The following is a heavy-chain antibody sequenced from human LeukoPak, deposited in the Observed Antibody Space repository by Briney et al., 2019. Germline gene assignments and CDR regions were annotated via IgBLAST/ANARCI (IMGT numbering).Heavy chain of an antibody. J-gene: IGHJ4*02. D-gene: IGHD6-13*01. V-gene: IGHV3-21*01. CDR2: ISSSSSYI. CDR3: ARDLYSSSWSKDPTFDY. CDR1: GFTFSSYS. Sequence: GGFLRLSCAASGFTFSSYSMNWVRQAPGKGLEWVSSISSSSSYIYYADSVKGRFTISRDNAKNSLYLQMNSLRAEDTAVYYCARDLYSSSWSKDPTFDYWGQGTLVTVSS.